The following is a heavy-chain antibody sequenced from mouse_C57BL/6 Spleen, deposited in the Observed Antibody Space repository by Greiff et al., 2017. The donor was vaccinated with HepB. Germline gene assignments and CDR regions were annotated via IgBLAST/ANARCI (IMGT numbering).Heavy chain of an antibody. Sequence: EVQLQESGGGLVKPGGSLKLSCAASGFTFSDYGMHWVRQAPEKGLEWVAYISSGSSTIYYADTVKGRFTISRDNAKNTLFLQMTSLRSEDTAMNYCARQDGYYPRFAYWGQGTLVTVSA. J-gene: IGHJ3*01. CDR1: GFTFSDYG. V-gene: IGHV5-17*01. CDR3: ARQDGYYPRFAY. CDR2: ISSGSSTI. D-gene: IGHD2-3*01.